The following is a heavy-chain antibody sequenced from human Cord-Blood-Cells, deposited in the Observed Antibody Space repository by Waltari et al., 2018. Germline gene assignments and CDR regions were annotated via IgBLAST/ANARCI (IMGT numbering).Heavy chain of an antibody. CDR2: INHSGST. CDR3: ARGGLEYFQH. Sequence: QVQLQQWGAGLLKPSETLSLTCAVYGGFFSGYYWSWLRQPLGKGLEWIGEINHSGSTNYNPSLKSRVTISVDTSKNQFSLKLSSVTAADTAVYYCARGGLEYFQHWGQGTLVTVSS. CDR1: GGFFSGYY. V-gene: IGHV4-34*01. J-gene: IGHJ1*01.